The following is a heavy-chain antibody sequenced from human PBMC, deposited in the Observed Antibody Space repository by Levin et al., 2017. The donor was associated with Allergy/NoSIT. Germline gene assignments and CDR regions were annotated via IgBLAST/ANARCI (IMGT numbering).Heavy chain of an antibody. V-gene: IGHV3-33*01. CDR2: IWYDGSNK. CDR1: GFTFSSYG. Sequence: GGSLRLSCAASGFTFSSYGMHWVRQAPGKGLEWVAVIWYDGSNKYYADSVKGRFTISRDNSKNTLYLQMNSLRAEDTAVYYCARVGDGYSSSWALYYFDYWGQGTLVTVSS. J-gene: IGHJ4*02. CDR3: ARVGDGYSSSWALYYFDY. D-gene: IGHD6-13*01.